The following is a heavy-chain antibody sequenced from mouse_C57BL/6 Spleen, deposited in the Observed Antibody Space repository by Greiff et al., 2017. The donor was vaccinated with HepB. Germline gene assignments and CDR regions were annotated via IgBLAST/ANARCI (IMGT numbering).Heavy chain of an antibody. CDR1: GYSFTGYY. D-gene: IGHD1-1*01. J-gene: IGHJ1*03. CDR2: INPSTGGT. V-gene: IGHV1-42*01. CDR3: ARRGYYGSSYLYWYFDV. Sequence: VQLKQSGPELVKPGASVKISCKASGYSFTGYYMNWVKQSPEKSLEWIGEINPSTGGTTYNQKFKAKATLTVDKSSSTAYMQLKSLTSEDSAVYYCARRGYYGSSYLYWYFDVWGTGTTVTVSS.